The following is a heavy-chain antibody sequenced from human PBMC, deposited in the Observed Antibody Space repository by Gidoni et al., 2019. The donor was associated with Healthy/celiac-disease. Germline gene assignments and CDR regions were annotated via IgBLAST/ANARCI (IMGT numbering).Heavy chain of an antibody. CDR3: ARTYVWGSYRLVKPNYFDY. D-gene: IGHD3-16*02. J-gene: IGHJ4*02. V-gene: IGHV4-59*01. CDR2: IYYSGST. CDR1: GGSISSYY. Sequence: QVQLQASGPGLVKPSETLSLTCTVSGGSISSYYWSWIRQPPGKGLEWIGYIYYSGSTNYNPSLKSRVTISVDTSKNQFSLKLSSVTAADTAVYYCARTYVWGSYRLVKPNYFDYWGQGTLVTVSS.